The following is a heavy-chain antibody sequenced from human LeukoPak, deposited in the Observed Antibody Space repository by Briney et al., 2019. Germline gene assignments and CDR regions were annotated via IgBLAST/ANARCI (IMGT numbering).Heavy chain of an antibody. CDR3: ARAGYTYGIGTFVY. J-gene: IGHJ4*02. CDR1: GGSISSYY. D-gene: IGHD5-18*01. CDR2: IYTSGST. V-gene: IGHV4-4*07. Sequence: PSETLSLTCTVSGGSISSYYWSWIRQPAGKGLEWIGRIYTSGSTNYNPSFKSRVTMSVDTSKNQFSLKLSSVTAADTAVYYCARAGYTYGIGTFVYWGQGTLVTVSS.